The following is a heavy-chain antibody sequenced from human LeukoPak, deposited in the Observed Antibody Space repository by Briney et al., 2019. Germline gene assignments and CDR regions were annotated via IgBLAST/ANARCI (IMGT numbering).Heavy chain of an antibody. J-gene: IGHJ1*01. CDR2: INPSGGST. CDR1: GYTFTSYY. CDR3: ARDRDGMVSKAHQYFQH. V-gene: IGHV1-46*01. D-gene: IGHD2-8*01. Sequence: ASVKVSCKASGYTFTSYYMHWVRQAPGQGLEWMGIINPSGGSTSYAQKFQGRVTMTRDTSTSTVYMELSSLRSEDTAVYYCARDRDGMVSKAHQYFQHWGQGTLVTVSP.